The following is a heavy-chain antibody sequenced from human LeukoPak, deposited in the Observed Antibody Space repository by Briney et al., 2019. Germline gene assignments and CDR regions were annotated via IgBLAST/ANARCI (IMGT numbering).Heavy chain of an antibody. D-gene: IGHD1-7*01. CDR1: GGSFSGYY. CDR2: INHSGST. J-gene: IGHJ4*02. Sequence: SETLSLTCAVYGGSFSGYYWSWIRQPPGKGLEWIGEINHSGSTNYNPSLKSRVTISVDTSKNQFSLKLSSVTAADTAVYYCARDSIHRRTTPFDYWGQGTLVTVSS. V-gene: IGHV4-34*01. CDR3: ARDSIHRRTTPFDY.